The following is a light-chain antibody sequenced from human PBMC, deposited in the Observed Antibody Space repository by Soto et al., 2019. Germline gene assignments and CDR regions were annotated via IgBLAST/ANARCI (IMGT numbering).Light chain of an antibody. CDR3: QQRSNWPRT. V-gene: IGKV3-11*01. CDR2: DAS. J-gene: IGKJ2*01. CDR1: QSVSSY. Sequence: EIVLTQSPATLSLSPGERATLSCRASQSVSSYLAWYQQQPRQAPTLLIYDASNRATGIPARFSGSGAGTDFTLTISRLDPEDFAVYYCQQRSNWPRTFGQGTKLEIK.